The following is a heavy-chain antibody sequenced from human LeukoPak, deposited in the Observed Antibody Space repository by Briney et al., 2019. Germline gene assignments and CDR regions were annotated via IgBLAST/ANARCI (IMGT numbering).Heavy chain of an antibody. V-gene: IGHV3-9*01. J-gene: IGHJ2*01. CDR3: AKAPTVTLYWYFDL. Sequence: GGSLRLSCAASGFTFDDYAMHWVRQAPGKGLEWVSGISWNSGSIGYADSVKGRFTISRDNTKNSLYPQMNSLRAEDTALYYCAKAPTVTLYWYFDLWGRGTLVTVSS. CDR2: ISWNSGSI. CDR1: GFTFDDYA. D-gene: IGHD4-17*01.